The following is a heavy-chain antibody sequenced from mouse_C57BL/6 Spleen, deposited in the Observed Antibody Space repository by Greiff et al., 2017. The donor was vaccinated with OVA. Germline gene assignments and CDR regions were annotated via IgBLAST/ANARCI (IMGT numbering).Heavy chain of an antibody. CDR2: ISYSGST. Sequence: EVKLQESGPGMVKPSQSLSLTCTVTGYSITSGYDWHWIRHFPGNKLEWMGYISYSGSTNDNPSLKSRISITHDTSKNHFFLKLNSVTTEDTATYYCARGYDGYHEGFAYWGQGTLVTVSA. J-gene: IGHJ3*01. CDR1: GYSITSGYD. D-gene: IGHD2-3*01. CDR3: ARGYDGYHEGFAY. V-gene: IGHV3-1*01.